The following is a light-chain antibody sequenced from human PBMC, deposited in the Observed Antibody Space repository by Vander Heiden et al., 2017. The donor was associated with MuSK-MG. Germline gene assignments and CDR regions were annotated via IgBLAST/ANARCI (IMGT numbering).Light chain of an antibody. CDR3: QQYDNWPLT. J-gene: IGKJ4*01. V-gene: IGKV3-15*01. CDR2: GAS. CDR1: QSVSSN. Sequence: EIVMTQSPATLSVSPGEGAILSCRASQSVSSNLAWYQQRPGQAPRLLIDGASTRATDITARFSGSGSGTEFTLSVSSLQSEDFAVYYCQQYDNWPLTFGGGTKVEIK.